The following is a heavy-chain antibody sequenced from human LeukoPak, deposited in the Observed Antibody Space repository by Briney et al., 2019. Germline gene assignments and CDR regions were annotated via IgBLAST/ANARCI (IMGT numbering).Heavy chain of an antibody. D-gene: IGHD6-13*01. CDR3: AGEGYSSSWYSGRDSPFDY. Sequence: SETLSLTCAVYGGSFSGYYWGWIRQPPGKGLEWIGSIYYSGSTYYNPSLKSRVTISVDTSKNQFSLKLSSVTAADTAVYYCAGEGYSSSWYSGRDSPFDYWGQGTLVTVSS. CDR2: IYYSGST. J-gene: IGHJ4*02. V-gene: IGHV4-34*01. CDR1: GGSFSGYY.